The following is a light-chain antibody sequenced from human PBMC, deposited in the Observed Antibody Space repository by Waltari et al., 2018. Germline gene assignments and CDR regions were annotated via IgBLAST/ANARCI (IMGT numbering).Light chain of an antibody. V-gene: IGKV3D-11*01. CDR2: DAS. J-gene: IGKJ4*01. CDR3: QQRVTWLLT. CDR1: EDIKHY. Sequence: EIVLTQSPGTLSLSPGERATLPCGASEDIKHYLAWYQQKGGQPPRLRIFDASNRATGTPARFGGSGSGTDCNRTISALEPEEFAVYSCQQRVTWLLTFGGGTKVEI.